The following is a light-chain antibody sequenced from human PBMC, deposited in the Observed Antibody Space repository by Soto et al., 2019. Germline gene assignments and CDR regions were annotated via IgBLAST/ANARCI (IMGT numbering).Light chain of an antibody. Sequence: QSALTQPASVSGSPGQSITIPCTGTSSDIGAYDSVSWYQQHPGKVPKLMIYDVANRPSGFSDRFSGSKSGNTASLTISGLQAEDEADYYCSSYTTISTLVFGGGTKVTVL. CDR3: SSYTTISTLV. CDR1: SSDIGAYDS. V-gene: IGLV2-14*03. J-gene: IGLJ2*01. CDR2: DVA.